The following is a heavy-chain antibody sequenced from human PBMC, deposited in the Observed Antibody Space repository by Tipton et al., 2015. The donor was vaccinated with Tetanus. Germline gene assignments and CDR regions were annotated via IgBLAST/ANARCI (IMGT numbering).Heavy chain of an antibody. J-gene: IGHJ1*01. Sequence: SLRLSCAASGITINSHWMSWVRQAPGRGLEWVANIQNDGGETYHLESVRGRFTISRDNGKNSVYLQMNSLRPEDTAVYYCARAWGSGVGASLFWGQGTPVTVSS. CDR1: GITINSHW. CDR3: ARAWGSGVGASLF. CDR2: IQNDGGET. D-gene: IGHD1-26*01. V-gene: IGHV3-7*03.